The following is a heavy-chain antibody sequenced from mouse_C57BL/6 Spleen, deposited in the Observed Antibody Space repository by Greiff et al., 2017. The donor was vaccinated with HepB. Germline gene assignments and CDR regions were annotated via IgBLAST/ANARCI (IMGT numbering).Heavy chain of an antibody. Sequence: QVQLQQSGAELVKPGASVKISCKASGYAFSSYWMNWVKQRPGKGLEWIGQIYPGDGDTNYNGKFKGKATLTADKSSSTAYMQLSSLTSEDSAVYICARGGYGAYGYDGGDWYFDVCGTGTTVTVSP. V-gene: IGHV1-80*01. CDR2: IYPGDGDT. D-gene: IGHD2-2*01. CDR3: ARGGYGAYGYDGGDWYFDV. J-gene: IGHJ1*03. CDR1: GYAFSSYW.